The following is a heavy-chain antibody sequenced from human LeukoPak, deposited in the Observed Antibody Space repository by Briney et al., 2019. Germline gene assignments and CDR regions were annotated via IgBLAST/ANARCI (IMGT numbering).Heavy chain of an antibody. D-gene: IGHD3-3*01. Sequence: PGGSLRLSCEPSGFSLRSFWMTWVRQAPGKGPEWVANINQEGSEKYYGDSVKGRFTISRDNAKNTLYLEMNSLRAEDTAVYYRARVRFLEWSDYWGQGTTVTVSS. CDR2: INQEGSEK. CDR3: ARVRFLEWSDY. V-gene: IGHV3-7*01. CDR1: GFSLRSFW. J-gene: IGHJ4*03.